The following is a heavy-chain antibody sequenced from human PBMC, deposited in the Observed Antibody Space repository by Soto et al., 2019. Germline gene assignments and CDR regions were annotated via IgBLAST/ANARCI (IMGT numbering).Heavy chain of an antibody. Sequence: ASVKVSCKASGYTFTSYAMHWVRQAPGQRLEWMGWINAGNGNTKYSQKFQGRVTITRDTSASTAYMELSSLRSEDTAVYYCARSAGRDILTGSLPSGYWGQGTLVTVSS. CDR1: GYTFTSYA. J-gene: IGHJ4*02. D-gene: IGHD3-9*01. V-gene: IGHV1-3*01. CDR3: ARSAGRDILTGSLPSGY. CDR2: INAGNGNT.